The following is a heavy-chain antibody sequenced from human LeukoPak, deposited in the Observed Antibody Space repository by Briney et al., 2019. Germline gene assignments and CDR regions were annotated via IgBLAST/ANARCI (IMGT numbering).Heavy chain of an antibody. J-gene: IGHJ4*02. Sequence: ASVKVSCKAFGYTFTSYGISWVRQAPGQGLEWMGWISAYNGNTNYAQKLQGRVTMTTDTSTSTAYMELTSLRSDDTAVYYCARDREWFGESSFDYWGQGTLVTVSS. V-gene: IGHV1-18*01. CDR2: ISAYNGNT. D-gene: IGHD3-10*01. CDR1: GYTFTSYG. CDR3: ARDREWFGESSFDY.